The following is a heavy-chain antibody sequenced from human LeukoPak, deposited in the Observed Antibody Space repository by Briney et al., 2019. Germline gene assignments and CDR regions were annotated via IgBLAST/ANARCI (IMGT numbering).Heavy chain of an antibody. CDR1: GFTFRSYG. CDR3: AKDIEGVVGGQ. Sequence: PGRSLRLSCAASGFTFRSYGMHWVRQAPGKGLEWVAFIRYDESNKFYVDSVKGRFTISRDNSKNTLYLQMNSLRAEDTAVYYCAKDIEGVVGGQWGRGTLVTVSS. V-gene: IGHV3-30*02. J-gene: IGHJ4*02. CDR2: IRYDESNK. D-gene: IGHD1-26*01.